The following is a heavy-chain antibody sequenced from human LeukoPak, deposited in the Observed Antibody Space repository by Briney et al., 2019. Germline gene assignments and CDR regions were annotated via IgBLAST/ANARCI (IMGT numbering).Heavy chain of an antibody. D-gene: IGHD2-21*02. Sequence: GGSLRLSCAASGFTFSSYWMHWVRQAPGKGLVWVSRINSDGSSTSYADSVKGRFTISRDNAKNTLYLQMNSLRAEDTAVYYCARRLAYCGGDCHSFAFDIWGQGTMVTVSS. V-gene: IGHV3-74*01. J-gene: IGHJ3*02. CDR1: GFTFSSYW. CDR2: INSDGSST. CDR3: ARRLAYCGGDCHSFAFDI.